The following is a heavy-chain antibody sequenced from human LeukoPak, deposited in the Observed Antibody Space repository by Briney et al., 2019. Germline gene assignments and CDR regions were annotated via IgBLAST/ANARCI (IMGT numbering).Heavy chain of an antibody. CDR3: ARDSGWRRNWFDP. CDR1: GGSISSYY. Sequence: SETLSLTCTVSGGSISSYYWSWIRQPPGKGLEWIGYIYYSGSTNYNPSLKSRVTISVDTSKNQFSLKLSSVTAADTAVYYCARDSGWRRNWFDPWGQGTLVTVSS. V-gene: IGHV4-59*01. J-gene: IGHJ5*02. CDR2: IYYSGST. D-gene: IGHD6-19*01.